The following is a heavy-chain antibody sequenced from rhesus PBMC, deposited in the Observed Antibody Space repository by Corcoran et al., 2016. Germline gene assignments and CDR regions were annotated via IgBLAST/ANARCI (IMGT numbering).Heavy chain of an antibody. V-gene: IGHV1S2*01. CDR1: GYNFTDHY. Sequence: QVQLVQSGAEVKKPGTSVKVSCKASGYNFTDHYMPRVPQAPRHGLEWMGWINPDNGNTKYAQKFQGRVTMTRDTSTSTAYMELSSLRSEDTAVYYCAREEYFEFWGQGALVTVSS. J-gene: IGHJ1*01. CDR2: INPDNGNT. CDR3: AREEYFEF.